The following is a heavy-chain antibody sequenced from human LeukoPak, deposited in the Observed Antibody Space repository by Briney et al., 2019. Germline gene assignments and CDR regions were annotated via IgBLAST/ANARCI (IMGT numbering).Heavy chain of an antibody. CDR1: GYTFTSYY. D-gene: IGHD5-12*01. J-gene: IGHJ4*02. CDR3: ARVSGYDFFDY. V-gene: IGHV1-46*01. Sequence: ASVKVSCKASGYTFTSYYMHWVRQAPGQGLEWMGIISTSGGNTGYAQKFQGRVTITADESTSTAYMELSSLRSEDTAVYYCARVSGYDFFDYWGQGTLVTVSS. CDR2: ISTSGGNT.